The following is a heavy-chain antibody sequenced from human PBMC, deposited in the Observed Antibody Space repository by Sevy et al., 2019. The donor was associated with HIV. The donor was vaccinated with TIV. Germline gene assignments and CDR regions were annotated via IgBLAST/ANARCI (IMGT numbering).Heavy chain of an antibody. D-gene: IGHD4-17*01. V-gene: IGHV3-21*01. CDR2: ISSSSSYI. CDR3: ARDLAHGSEDYGDYYFDY. CDR1: GFTFSSYS. J-gene: IGHJ4*02. Sequence: GGSLRLSCAASGFTFSSYSMNWVRQAPGKGLEWVSSISSSSSYIYYADSVKGRFTISRDNAKNSLYLQMNSLRAEDTTVYYCARDLAHGSEDYGDYYFDYWGQGTLVTVSS.